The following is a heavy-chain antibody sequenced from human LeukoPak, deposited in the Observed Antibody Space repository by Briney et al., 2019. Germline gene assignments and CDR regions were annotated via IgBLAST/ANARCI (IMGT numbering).Heavy chain of an antibody. CDR3: VRDRIMIFGVVSEHYMDV. CDR1: GFTFSSYW. D-gene: IGHD3-3*01. Sequence: GGSLRLSCAASGFTFSSYWMNWVRQAPGKGLVWVSRINSDGSSTSYADSEKGRCTITSDNAKNKHTLQLNSQRAEDTDVSYYVRDRIMIFGVVSEHYMDVWGKGTTVTASS. V-gene: IGHV3-74*01. CDR2: INSDGSST. J-gene: IGHJ6*03.